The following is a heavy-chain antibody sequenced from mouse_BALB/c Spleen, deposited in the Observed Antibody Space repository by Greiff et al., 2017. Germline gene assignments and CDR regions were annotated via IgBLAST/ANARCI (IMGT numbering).Heavy chain of an antibody. V-gene: IGHV1S132*01. J-gene: IGHJ1*01. CDR3: ARLGIYYSYFDV. Sequence: QVQLKESGAELVKPGASVKLSCKTSGYTFTSYWIQWVKQRPGQGLGWIGEIFPGTGTTYYNEKFKGKATLTIDTSSSTAYMQLSSLTSEDSAVYFCARLGIYYSYFDVWGAGTTVTVSS. CDR1: GYTFTSYW. CDR2: IFPGTGTT. D-gene: IGHD2-1*01.